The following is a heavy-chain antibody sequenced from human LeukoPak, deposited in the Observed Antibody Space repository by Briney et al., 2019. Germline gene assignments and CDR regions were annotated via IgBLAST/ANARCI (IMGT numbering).Heavy chain of an antibody. CDR1: GFTFSSYT. V-gene: IGHV3-30*04. CDR2: ISYDGSNK. J-gene: IGHJ4*02. CDR3: AKVPTWKQLKNRGRLLDY. D-gene: IGHD1-1*01. Sequence: PGRSLRLSCAASGFTFSSYTMHWVRQAPGMGLEWVALISYDGSNKYYADSVKGRFTISRDNSKNTLYLQMNSLRAEDTAVYYCAKVPTWKQLKNRGRLLDYWGQGTLVTVSS.